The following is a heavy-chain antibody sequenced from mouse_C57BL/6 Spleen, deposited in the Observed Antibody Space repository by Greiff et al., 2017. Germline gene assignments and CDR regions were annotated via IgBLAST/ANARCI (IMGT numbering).Heavy chain of an antibody. CDR2: IYPGSGNT. CDR3: ARPTTVVANWYFDV. V-gene: IGHV1-66*01. CDR1: GYSFTSYY. J-gene: IGHJ1*03. D-gene: IGHD1-1*01. Sequence: VQLQQSGPELVKPGASVKISCKASGYSFTSYYIHWVKQRPGQGLEWIGWIYPGSGNTKYNEKFKGKATLTADTSSSTAYMQLSSLTSEDSAVYYCARPTTVVANWYFDVWGTGTTVTVSS.